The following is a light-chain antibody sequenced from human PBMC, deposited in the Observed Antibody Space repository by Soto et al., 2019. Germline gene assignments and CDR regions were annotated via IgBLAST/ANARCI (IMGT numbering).Light chain of an antibody. V-gene: IGLV2-14*01. CDR2: EVS. CDR1: SSDVGYYNY. Sequence: QLVLTQPASVSGSPGQSITISCTGTSSDVGYYNYVSWYQQHPGKAPKLMIYEVSNRPSGVSNRFSGSKSGNTASLTISGLQAEDEADYYCTSYTATSTYVFGTGTKLTVL. J-gene: IGLJ1*01. CDR3: TSYTATSTYV.